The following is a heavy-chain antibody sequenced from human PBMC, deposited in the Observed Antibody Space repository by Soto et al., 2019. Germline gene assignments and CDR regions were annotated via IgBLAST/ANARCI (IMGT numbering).Heavy chain of an antibody. CDR2: IIPMFGTA. J-gene: IGHJ4*02. CDR1: GGPFSDYA. V-gene: IGHV1-69*01. CDR3: ARDLDYYGSGNYYNRIDY. Sequence: QVQLVQSGAEVKKPGSSVKVSCKVSGGPFSDYAVSWVGQAPGQGLEWMGGIIPMFGTANYAQKFQGRVTITADESTTTAYMELSSLRYEDTAVYYCARDLDYYGSGNYYNRIDYWGQGTLVTVSS. D-gene: IGHD3-10*01.